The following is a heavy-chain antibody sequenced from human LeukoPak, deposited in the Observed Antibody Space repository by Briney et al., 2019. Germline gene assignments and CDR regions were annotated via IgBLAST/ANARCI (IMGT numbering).Heavy chain of an antibody. CDR1: GYSISIGYY. J-gene: IGHJ4*02. CDR2: LYQSGHT. V-gene: IGHV4-38-2*01. D-gene: IGHD6-19*01. Sequence: PSETLSLTCALSGYSISIGYYWGWIRQPPGTGLGWIGWLYQSGHTYYSPSLKRRDTISVDTPKNHFSLKLTSVTAADTAVYYCGRVVDCAAVAGTEKNYFDYWGQGTLVTVSS. CDR3: GRVVDCAAVAGTEKNYFDY.